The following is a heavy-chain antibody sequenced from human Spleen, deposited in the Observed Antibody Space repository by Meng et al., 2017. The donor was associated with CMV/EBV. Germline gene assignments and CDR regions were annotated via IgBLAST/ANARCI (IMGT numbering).Heavy chain of an antibody. V-gene: IGHV3-30*02. CDR2: IRYDGSNK. CDR1: GFTFSSYG. CDR3: ANTATYYYGSGSYYSLGDY. Sequence: GESLKISCAASGFTFSSYGMHWVRQAPGKGLEWVAFIRYDGSNKYYADSVKGRFTISRDNSKNTLYLQMNSLRAEDTAVYYCANTATYYYGSGSYYSLGDYWGQGTLVTVSS. J-gene: IGHJ4*02. D-gene: IGHD3-10*01.